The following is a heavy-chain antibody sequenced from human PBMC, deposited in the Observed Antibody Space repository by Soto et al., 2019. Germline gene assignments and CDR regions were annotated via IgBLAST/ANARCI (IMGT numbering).Heavy chain of an antibody. J-gene: IGHJ5*02. CDR1: GYPFIKYG. V-gene: IGHV1-18*04. CDR3: ATSYDTGFDP. CDR2: IKVDSGYT. Sequence: QLQLVQSAAEVKKPGASVRVSCKAYGYPFIKYGISWIRQAPEQGLEWMGWIKVDSGYTNYAQKFQGRVTMTADTSSDTAFMDLRSLSLDDTAVYFCATSYDTGFDPWGQGTLVSVSS. D-gene: IGHD3-9*01.